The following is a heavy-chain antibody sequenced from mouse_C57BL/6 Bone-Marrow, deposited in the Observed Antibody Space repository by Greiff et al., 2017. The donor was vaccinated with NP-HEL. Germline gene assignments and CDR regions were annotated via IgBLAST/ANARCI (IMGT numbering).Heavy chain of an antibody. V-gene: IGHV1-9*01. CDR2: ILPGSGST. Sequence: QVQLQQSGAELMKPGASVKFSCKASGYTFTGYWIEWVKQRPGHGLEWIGEILPGSGSTNYNEKFKGKATLTADTSSNTAYLQLSSLTSEDSAISYCSRGVYYGSDYRDYGGWGTWTTVTVS. D-gene: IGHD1-1*01. CDR3: SRGVYYGSDYRDYGG. CDR1: GYTFTGYW. J-gene: IGHJ1*03.